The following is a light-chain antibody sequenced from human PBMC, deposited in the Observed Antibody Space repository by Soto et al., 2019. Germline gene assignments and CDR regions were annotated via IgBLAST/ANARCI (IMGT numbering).Light chain of an antibody. CDR3: QQYGSSGYT. J-gene: IGKJ2*01. CDR1: QSVSSSY. V-gene: IGKV3-20*01. Sequence: EIVLTQSPGTLSLSPGERATLSCRASQSVSSSYLAWYQQKPGQALRLLIYGASSRATGIPDRFSGSGSGKDFTLTISRLEPEDFSVYYCQQYGSSGYTFGQGTKLEI. CDR2: GAS.